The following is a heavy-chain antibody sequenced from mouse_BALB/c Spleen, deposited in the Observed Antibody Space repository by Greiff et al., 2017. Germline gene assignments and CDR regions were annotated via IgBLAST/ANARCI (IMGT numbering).Heavy chain of an antibody. V-gene: IGHV3-6*01. J-gene: IGHJ2*01. CDR1: GYSITSGYY. CDR2: ISYDGSN. CDR3: ARGLTGTGDY. D-gene: IGHD4-1*01. Sequence: VQLQQSGPGLVKPSQSLSLTCSVTGYSITSGYYWNWIRQFPGNKLEWMGYISYDGSNNYNPSLKSRISITRDTSKNQFFLQLNSVTTEDTATYYCARGLTGTGDYWGQGTTLTVSS.